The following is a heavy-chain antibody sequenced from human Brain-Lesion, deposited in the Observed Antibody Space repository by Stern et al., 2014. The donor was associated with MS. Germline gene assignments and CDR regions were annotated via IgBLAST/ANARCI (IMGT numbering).Heavy chain of an antibody. CDR3: ARFPASRPHVFDS. J-gene: IGHJ4*02. D-gene: IGHD6-13*01. Sequence: VQLVESGPGLVKPSGTLSLTCAVSGGSISSSNWWGWVRQSPGKGLEWIGESDHSGSTIYNPSLKSRVTVSVDKSKNRFSLNLSSVPAADTAVYFCARFPASRPHVFDSWGQGTLVTVSS. V-gene: IGHV4-4*02. CDR2: SDHSGST. CDR1: GGSISSSNW.